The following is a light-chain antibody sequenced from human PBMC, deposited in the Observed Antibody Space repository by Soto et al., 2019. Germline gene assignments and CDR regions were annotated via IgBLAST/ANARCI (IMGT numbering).Light chain of an antibody. Sequence: QSALTQPASVSVSAGQSITISCTGTSRDVGAYNYVSWYQHHPGKAPKLVIYDVTNRPSGVSDRFSGSKSGNTASLTISGVQAEDEADYYCSSYTTTTPRLFGGGTKLTVL. CDR2: DVT. CDR3: SSYTTTTPRL. CDR1: SRDVGAYNY. J-gene: IGLJ3*02. V-gene: IGLV2-14*03.